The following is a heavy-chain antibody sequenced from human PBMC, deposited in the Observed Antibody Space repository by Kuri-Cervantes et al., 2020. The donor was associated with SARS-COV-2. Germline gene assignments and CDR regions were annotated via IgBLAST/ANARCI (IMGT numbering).Heavy chain of an antibody. CDR1: GGTFSSYA. CDR3: AGLGYCSGGSCCYYYYGMDV. CDR2: IIPIFGTA. J-gene: IGHJ6*02. Sequence: SVKVSCKASGGTFSSYAISWVRQAPGQGLEWMGGIIPIFGTANYAQKFQGRVTITADESTSTAYMELSSLRSEDTAVYYCAGLGYCSGGSCCYYYYGMDVWGQGTTVTVSS. D-gene: IGHD2-15*01. V-gene: IGHV1-69*13.